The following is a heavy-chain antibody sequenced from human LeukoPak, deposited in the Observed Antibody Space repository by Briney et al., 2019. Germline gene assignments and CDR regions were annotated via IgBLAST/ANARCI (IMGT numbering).Heavy chain of an antibody. J-gene: IGHJ5*02. CDR1: GGSFSGYY. D-gene: IGHD6-19*01. Sequence: TSETLSLTCAVYGGSFSGYYWSWIRQPPGKGLEWIGEINHSGSTNYNPSLKSRVTISVDTSKNQFSLKLSSVTAADTAVYYCAREPRYSSGSYGGFWFDPWGQGTLVTVSS. CDR3: AREPRYSSGSYGGFWFDP. V-gene: IGHV4-34*01. CDR2: INHSGST.